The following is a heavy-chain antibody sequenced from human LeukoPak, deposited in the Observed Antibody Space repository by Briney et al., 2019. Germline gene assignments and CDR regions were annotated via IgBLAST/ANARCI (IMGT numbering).Heavy chain of an antibody. J-gene: IGHJ4*02. D-gene: IGHD3-22*01. CDR2: IKQDGSEK. CDR1: GFTFSSYW. CDR3: ARHRSYYYDSSGYYSPFDY. Sequence: PGGSLRLSCAASGFTFSSYWMSWVRQAPGKGLEWVANIKQDGSEKYYVDSVKGRFTISRDNAKNSLYLQTNSLRAEDTDVYYCARHRSYYYDSSGYYSPFDYWGQGTLVTASS. V-gene: IGHV3-7*01.